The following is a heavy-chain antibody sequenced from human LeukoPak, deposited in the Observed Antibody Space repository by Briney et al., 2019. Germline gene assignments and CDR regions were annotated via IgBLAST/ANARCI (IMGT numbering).Heavy chain of an antibody. V-gene: IGHV3-66*02. Sequence: PGGSLRLSCAASGFIVNSYAMSWVRHAPGKGLAWVSLIYSDGVTQYADSVKGRFTISRDNSKNTLYLQMNSLRDEDTAVYFCARDRAEGKTWVEFDPWGQGTLVTVSS. CDR3: ARDRAEGKTWVEFDP. CDR1: GFIVNSYA. CDR2: IYSDGVT. J-gene: IGHJ5*02.